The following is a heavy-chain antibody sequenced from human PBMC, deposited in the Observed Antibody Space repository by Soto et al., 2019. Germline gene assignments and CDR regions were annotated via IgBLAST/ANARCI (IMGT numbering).Heavy chain of an antibody. J-gene: IGHJ5*02. CDR2: VNPKSGNT. Sequence: QVQLVQSGAEVKKPGASVKVSCKASGYSFSTYDINWVRQAAGQGLEWMGWVNPKSGNTAYAQMLRGRVTMTRNTSISTDYIELSALTPDDTAGSYCARPYCESTSCYTDWFDPWGQGTMVTVSS. D-gene: IGHD2-2*02. V-gene: IGHV1-8*01. CDR3: ARPYCESTSCYTDWFDP. CDR1: GYSFSTYD.